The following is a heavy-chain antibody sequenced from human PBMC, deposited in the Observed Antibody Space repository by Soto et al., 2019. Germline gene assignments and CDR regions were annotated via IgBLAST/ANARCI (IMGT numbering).Heavy chain of an antibody. V-gene: IGHV4-4*02. CDR2: ISHSGDT. CDR1: SGSIDTSDW. Sequence: QAQLQESGPGLVKPSETLFLTCAVFSGSIDTSDWWNWVRQSPGRGLEWIGEISHSGDTRYNPSLKSRVTISVDKSKNQFSLKVKSVTAADTAVYYCARDTMTPSGQWYFDLWGRGTLVTVSS. CDR3: ARDTMTPSGQWYFDL. D-gene: IGHD1-26*01. J-gene: IGHJ2*01.